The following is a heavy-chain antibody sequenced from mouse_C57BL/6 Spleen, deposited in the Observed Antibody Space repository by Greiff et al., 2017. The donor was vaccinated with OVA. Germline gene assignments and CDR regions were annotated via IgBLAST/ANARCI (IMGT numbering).Heavy chain of an antibody. V-gene: IGHV1-52*01. CDR1: GYTFTSYW. CDR2: IDPSDSET. CDR3: ARSIYYYGSSTDYFDY. J-gene: IGHJ2*01. Sequence: QVQLQQPGAELVRPGSSVKLSCKASGYTFTSYWMHWVKQRPIQGLEWIGNIDPSDSETHYNQKFKDKATLTVDKSSSTAYMQLSSLTSEDSAVYYCARSIYYYGSSTDYFDYWGQGTTLTVSS. D-gene: IGHD1-1*01.